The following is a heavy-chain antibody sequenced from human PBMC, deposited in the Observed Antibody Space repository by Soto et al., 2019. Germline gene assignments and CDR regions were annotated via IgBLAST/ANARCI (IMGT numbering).Heavy chain of an antibody. J-gene: IGHJ5*02. V-gene: IGHV4-39*01. Sequence: SETLSLTCTVSGGSISSSSYYWGWIRQPPGKGLEWIGSIYYSGSTYYNPSLKSRVTISVDTSKNQFSLKLSSVTAADTAVYYCAISSRGFYYDFWSGYSQGTWFDPWGQGTLVTVSS. D-gene: IGHD3-3*01. CDR2: IYYSGST. CDR1: GGSISSSSYY. CDR3: AISSRGFYYDFWSGYSQGTWFDP.